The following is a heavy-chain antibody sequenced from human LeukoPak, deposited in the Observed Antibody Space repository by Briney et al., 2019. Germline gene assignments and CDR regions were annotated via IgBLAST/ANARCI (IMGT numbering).Heavy chain of an antibody. V-gene: IGHV1-18*01. Sequence: ASVKVSCKASGYTFTSYGISWVRQAPGQGLEWMGWISAYNGNTNYAQKLQGRVTMTTDTSTSTAYMELRSLRSDDTAVYYCARDGGRGQWELQGFDIWGQGTMVTVSS. CDR1: GYTFTSYG. J-gene: IGHJ3*02. D-gene: IGHD1-26*01. CDR3: ARDGGRGQWELQGFDI. CDR2: ISAYNGNT.